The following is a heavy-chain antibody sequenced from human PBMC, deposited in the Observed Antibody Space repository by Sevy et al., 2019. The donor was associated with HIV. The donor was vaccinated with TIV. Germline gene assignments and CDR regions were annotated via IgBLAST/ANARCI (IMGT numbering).Heavy chain of an antibody. D-gene: IGHD5-12*01. J-gene: IGHJ3*02. CDR3: AKDRMVATIFYAFDI. CDR1: GFTFSDYY. Sequence: GGSLRLSCAASGFTFSDYYMSWIRQAPGKGLEWVSYISSSGSTIYYADSVKGRFTISRDNAKNSLYLQMNSLRAEDTALYYCAKDRMVATIFYAFDIWGQGTMVTVSS. V-gene: IGHV3-11*01. CDR2: ISSSGSTI.